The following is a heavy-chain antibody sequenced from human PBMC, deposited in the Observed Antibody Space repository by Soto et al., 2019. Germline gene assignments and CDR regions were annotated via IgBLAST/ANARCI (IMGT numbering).Heavy chain of an antibody. CDR3: ARNDKSGRDS. CDR1: GYTFINYY. Sequence: QVQLVQSGAEVKKPGASVKVSCKASGYTFINYYIHWVRQAPGQGLEWMGMSNPSGGSTSYAQKFQGRVTMTSETSTRTVYMELSSLRSEDTAGYYCARNDKSGRDSWGQGTLVTVSS. V-gene: IGHV1-46*01. CDR2: SNPSGGST. J-gene: IGHJ4*02. D-gene: IGHD3-3*01.